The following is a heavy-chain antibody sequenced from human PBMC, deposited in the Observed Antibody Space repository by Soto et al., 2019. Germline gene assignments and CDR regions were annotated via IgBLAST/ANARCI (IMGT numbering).Heavy chain of an antibody. D-gene: IGHD1-1*01. CDR1: GFTLSKFV. CDR2: TSNDGINT. Sequence: QVQLVESGGGVVQPGRSLRLSCAASGFTLSKFVMHWVRQAPGKGLDWLAVTSNDGINTYYAASVKGRFTISRDNSMNMVYLQMNSLRDEATALYYCARGNLDVWGQGTTVIVSS. J-gene: IGHJ6*02. V-gene: IGHV3-30*01. CDR3: ARGNLDV.